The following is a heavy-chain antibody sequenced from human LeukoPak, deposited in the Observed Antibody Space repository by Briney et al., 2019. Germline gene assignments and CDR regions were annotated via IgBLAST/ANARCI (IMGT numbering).Heavy chain of an antibody. V-gene: IGHV1-18*01. D-gene: IGHD3-22*01. CDR3: ARGHYYDSSGYYKD. CDR1: GGTFSSYA. CDR2: ISAYNGNT. Sequence: ASVKVSCKASGGTFSSYAISWVRQAPGQGLEWMGWISAYNGNTNYAQKLQGRVTMTTDTSTSTAYMELRSLRSDDTAVYYCARGHYYDSSGYYKDWGQGTLVTVSS. J-gene: IGHJ4*02.